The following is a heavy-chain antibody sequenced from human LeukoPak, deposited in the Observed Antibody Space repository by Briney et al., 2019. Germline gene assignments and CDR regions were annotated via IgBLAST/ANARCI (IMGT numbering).Heavy chain of an antibody. CDR2: IYHSGST. J-gene: IGHJ6*03. V-gene: IGHV4-4*02. CDR1: GGSISSSNW. D-gene: IGHD3-3*01. Sequence: SETLSLTCAVSGGSISSSNWWSWVRQPPGKGLEWIGEIYHSGSTNYNPSLKSRVTISVDKSKNQFSLKLSSVTAADTAVYFCARGDDFWSGYLATYYYYYMDVWGKGTTVTVSS. CDR3: ARGDDFWSGYLATYYYYYMDV.